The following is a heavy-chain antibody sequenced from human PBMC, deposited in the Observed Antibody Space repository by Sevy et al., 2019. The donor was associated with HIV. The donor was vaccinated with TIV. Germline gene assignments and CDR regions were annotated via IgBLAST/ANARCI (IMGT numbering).Heavy chain of an antibody. CDR1: GYTFTGYY. D-gene: IGHD5-12*01. CDR2: INPNSGGT. Sequence: ASVKVSCKASGYTFTGYYMHWVRQAPGQGLEWMGRINPNSGGTNYAQKFQGRVTMTRDTSISTAYMELRRLRSDDTAVYYCARESLIEMATIYYYYGMDVWGQGTTVTVSS. V-gene: IGHV1-2*06. CDR3: ARESLIEMATIYYYYGMDV. J-gene: IGHJ6*02.